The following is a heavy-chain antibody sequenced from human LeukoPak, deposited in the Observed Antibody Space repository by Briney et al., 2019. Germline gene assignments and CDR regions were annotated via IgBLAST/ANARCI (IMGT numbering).Heavy chain of an antibody. CDR3: ARDHSGYGLFDY. V-gene: IGHV4-30-4*08. J-gene: IGHJ4*02. CDR1: GGSFSGYY. Sequence: SETLSLTCAVYGGSFSGYYWSWIRQPPGMGLEWIGYIYYSGTTYYNPSLESRVTISLDTSSNQMTLKVTSVTAADTAVYYCARDHSGYGLFDYWGQGTLVTVSS. CDR2: IYYSGTT. D-gene: IGHD5-12*01.